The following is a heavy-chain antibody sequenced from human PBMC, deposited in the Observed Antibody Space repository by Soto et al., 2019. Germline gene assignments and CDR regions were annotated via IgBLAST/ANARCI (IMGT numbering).Heavy chain of an antibody. D-gene: IGHD3-10*01. CDR3: ARGENYVSARDVFDH. Sequence: QVLLVQSGAEVKKPGASVKVSCKASGYSFSTYGVSWVRQAPGQGLEWMGWLNTGDGNTAYAQKLQGRITLTTDTSTTTAYMELRSLRSDDTAIYYCARGENYVSARDVFDHWGQGTLVTVSS. CDR1: GYSFSTYG. CDR2: LNTGDGNT. J-gene: IGHJ4*02. V-gene: IGHV1-18*04.